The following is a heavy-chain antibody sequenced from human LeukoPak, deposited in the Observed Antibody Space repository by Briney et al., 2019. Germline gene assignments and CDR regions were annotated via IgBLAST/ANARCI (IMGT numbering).Heavy chain of an antibody. V-gene: IGHV3-7*03. CDR3: ARDPRRVCWYEGECFFDY. D-gene: IGHD6-13*01. J-gene: IGHJ4*02. CDR2: IKQDGSEK. CDR1: GFTFDTYW. Sequence: PGRSLRLSCAASGFTFDTYWMSWVRQAPGKGPEWVANIKQDGSEKYYVASVKGRFTISRDNTKNSLYLQMNSLRAEDTAVYYCARDPRRVCWYEGECFFDYWGQGTLVTVSS.